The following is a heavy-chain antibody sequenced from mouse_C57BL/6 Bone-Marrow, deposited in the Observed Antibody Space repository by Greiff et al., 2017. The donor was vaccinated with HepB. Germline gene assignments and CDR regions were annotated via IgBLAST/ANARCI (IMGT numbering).Heavy chain of an antibody. CDR1: GYTFTSYG. CDR3: ARSLGLLFAY. J-gene: IGHJ3*01. V-gene: IGHV1-58*01. Sequence: VQLQQSGAELVRPGSSVKMTCKTSGYTFTSYGINWVKQRPGQGLEWIGYIHNGNGYTEYNEKVKGKAKLTSDTASSPAYMQLSSLTSEVSAIYFCARSLGLLFAYWGQGTLVTVSA. D-gene: IGHD4-1*01. CDR2: IHNGNGYT.